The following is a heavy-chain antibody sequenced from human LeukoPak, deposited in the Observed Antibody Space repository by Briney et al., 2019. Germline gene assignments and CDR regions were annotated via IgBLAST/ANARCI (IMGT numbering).Heavy chain of an antibody. V-gene: IGHV3-48*04. J-gene: IGHJ4*02. CDR3: AKDRRLAAFDY. CDR2: ISSSGSTI. Sequence: GGSLRLSCAASGFTFSSFGMNWVRQAPGKGLEWVSYISSSGSTIYYADSVKGRFTISRDNAKNSLYLQMNSLRAEDTAVYYCAKDRRLAAFDYGGQGTLVTVSS. CDR1: GFTFSSFG. D-gene: IGHD6-25*01.